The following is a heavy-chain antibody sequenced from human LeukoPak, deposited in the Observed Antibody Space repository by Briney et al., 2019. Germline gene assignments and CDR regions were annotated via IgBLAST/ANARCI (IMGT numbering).Heavy chain of an antibody. V-gene: IGHV3-48*03. J-gene: IGHJ4*02. Sequence: GGSLRLSCAASEFTFSSYEMNWVRQAPGEGLEWVSYISSTGDTTYYADSVKGRFAISRDNAKNSLYLQMNSLRAEDTAVYYSARLASGSYGPLTPFDYWGQGTLVTVSS. D-gene: IGHD1-26*01. CDR1: EFTFSSYE. CDR3: ARLASGSYGPLTPFDY. CDR2: ISSTGDTT.